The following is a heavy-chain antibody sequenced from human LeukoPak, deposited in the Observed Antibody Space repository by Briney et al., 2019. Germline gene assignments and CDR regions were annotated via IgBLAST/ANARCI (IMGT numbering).Heavy chain of an antibody. V-gene: IGHV5-51*01. Sequence: GESLQISCQASGSPFTSSWIGWARQMPGKGLEWMAIINPGDSDTRYSPSFQGQVTISADKSISTVYLQWGSLKASDTAMYYCARQPGAGWFDRWGQGTLVTVSS. CDR2: INPGDSDT. CDR3: ARQPGAGWFDR. D-gene: IGHD3-10*01. CDR1: GSPFTSSW. J-gene: IGHJ5*02.